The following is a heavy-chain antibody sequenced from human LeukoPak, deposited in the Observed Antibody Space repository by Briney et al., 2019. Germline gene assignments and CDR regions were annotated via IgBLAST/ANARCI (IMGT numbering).Heavy chain of an antibody. CDR3: ARVPNVGAATYYYYYMDV. J-gene: IGHJ6*03. Sequence: GGSLRLSCAASGFTFDDYGMSWVRQAPGKGLEWVSGINWNGGSTGYADSVKGRFTISRDNAKNSLYLQMNSLRAEDTALYYCARVPNVGAATYYYYYMDVWGKGTTVTVSS. CDR1: GFTFDDYG. CDR2: INWNGGST. V-gene: IGHV3-20*04. D-gene: IGHD1-26*01.